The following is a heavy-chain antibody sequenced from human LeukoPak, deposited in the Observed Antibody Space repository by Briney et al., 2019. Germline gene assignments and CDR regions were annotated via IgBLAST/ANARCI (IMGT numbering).Heavy chain of an antibody. CDR3: TRSGTYVFDF. D-gene: IGHD1-26*01. CDR1: GFTFSHYW. Sequence: GGSLRLSCAASGFTFSHYWMSWVRQAPGKGLEWVANIKQDGSGIYYVGSVKGRFTISRDNAKNSLYLQMNSLRAEDTAVYYCTRSGTYVFDFWGQGSLVTVSS. CDR2: IKQDGSGI. V-gene: IGHV3-7*01. J-gene: IGHJ4*02.